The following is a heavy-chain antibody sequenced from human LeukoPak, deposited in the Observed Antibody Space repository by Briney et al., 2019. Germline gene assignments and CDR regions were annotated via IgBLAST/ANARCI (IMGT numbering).Heavy chain of an antibody. CDR1: GDSISSSSYF. V-gene: IGHV4-39*07. J-gene: IGHJ5*02. CDR3: ARGGTYALA. Sequence: SETLSLTCTASGDSISSSSYFWGWIRQLPGKGLEWIGSIYYSGSTSYSPSLKSRVTISVDTSKSQFSLKLSSVAAADTAVYYCARGGTYALAWGQGTLVTVSS. D-gene: IGHD3-16*01. CDR2: IYYSGST.